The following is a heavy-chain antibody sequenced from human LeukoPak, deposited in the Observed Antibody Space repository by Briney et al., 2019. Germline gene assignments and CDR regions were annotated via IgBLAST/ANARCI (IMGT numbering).Heavy chain of an antibody. D-gene: IGHD1-7*01. Sequence: SQTLSLTCTVSGGSISSGGYYWSWIRQHPGKGLEWIGYIYYSGSTYYNPSFKSRVTISVDTSKNQFSLKLSSVTAADTAVYYCARVWATGTTYDPWGQGTLVTVSS. CDR2: IYYSGST. CDR1: GGSISSGGYY. CDR3: ARVWATGTTYDP. J-gene: IGHJ5*02. V-gene: IGHV4-31*03.